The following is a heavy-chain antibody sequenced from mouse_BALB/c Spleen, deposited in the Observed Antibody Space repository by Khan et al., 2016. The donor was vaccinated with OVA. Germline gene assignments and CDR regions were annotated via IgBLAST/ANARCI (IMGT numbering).Heavy chain of an antibody. CDR3: ARENYYGSTCYAMDY. CDR1: GYTFTSYW. V-gene: IGHV1S41*01. Sequence: DLVKPGASVKLSCKASGYTFTSYWINWIKQRPGQGLEWIGRIAPGSGSTYYNEMFKGKATLTVDTSSSTAYIQLSSLSSEDSAVYCCARENYYGSTCYAMDYWGQGTSVTVSS. CDR2: IAPGSGST. D-gene: IGHD1-1*01. J-gene: IGHJ4*01.